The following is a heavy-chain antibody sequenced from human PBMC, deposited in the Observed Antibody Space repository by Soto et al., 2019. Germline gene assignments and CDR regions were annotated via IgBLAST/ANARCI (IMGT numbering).Heavy chain of an antibody. CDR1: GGSISSGGYS. V-gene: IGHV4-30-2*01. CDR2: AHHSGRT. CDR3: VRSEATAQDY. Sequence: SETLSLTCAVSGGSISSGGYSWSWIRQPPGKGLEWIGYAHHSGRTNYNPSLKSRVTISVDRSQSIFSLKLASVTAADTAVYYCVRSEATAQDYWGQGTLVTVSS. J-gene: IGHJ4*02.